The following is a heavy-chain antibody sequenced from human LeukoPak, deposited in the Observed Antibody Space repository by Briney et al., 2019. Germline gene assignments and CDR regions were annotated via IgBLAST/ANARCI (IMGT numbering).Heavy chain of an antibody. V-gene: IGHV1-46*01. Sequence: ASVKVSCKASGYTFTNSYIHWVRQAPGQVLEWMGLINPDGGNTNYAQNFQGRVTLTRDTSTSTVYMELRSLRSDDTAVYYCARGTSGWYVDYWGQGTLVTVSS. CDR2: INPDGGNT. J-gene: IGHJ4*02. CDR3: ARGTSGWYVDY. D-gene: IGHD6-19*01. CDR1: GYTFTNSY.